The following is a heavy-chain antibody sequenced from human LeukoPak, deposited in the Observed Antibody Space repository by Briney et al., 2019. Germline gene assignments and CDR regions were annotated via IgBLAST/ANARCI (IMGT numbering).Heavy chain of an antibody. CDR2: ISYDGSNK. CDR1: GFTFSSYA. D-gene: IGHD6-19*01. V-gene: IGHV3-30*04. J-gene: IGHJ4*02. Sequence: PGRSLRLSCAAPGFTFSSYAMHWVRQAPGKGLEWVAVISYDGSNKYYADSVKGRFTISRDNSKNTLYLQMNSLRAEDTAVYYCARSDSSGWYVWGQGTLVTVSS. CDR3: ARSDSSGWYV.